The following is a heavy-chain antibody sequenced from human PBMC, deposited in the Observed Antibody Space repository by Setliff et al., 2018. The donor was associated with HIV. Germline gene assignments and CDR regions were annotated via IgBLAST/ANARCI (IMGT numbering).Heavy chain of an antibody. J-gene: IGHJ4*02. CDR3: AGSRGYFVQAD. CDR1: GFTFTNYW. D-gene: IGHD1-1*01. Sequence: GGSLRLSCAASGFTFTNYWMSWVRQSPGKGLEWVANIHKDGSEKYYVDSVKGRFTISRENTKNFLYLEMNSLRAEDTAVYYGAGSRGYFVQADWGQGTLVTVSS. CDR2: IHKDGSEK. V-gene: IGHV3-7*01.